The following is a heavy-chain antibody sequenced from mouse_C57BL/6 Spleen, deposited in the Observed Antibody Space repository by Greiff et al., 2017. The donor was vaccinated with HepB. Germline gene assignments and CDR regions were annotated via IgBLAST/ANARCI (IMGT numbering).Heavy chain of an antibody. CDR3: ARDWDYGSSYLYAMDY. J-gene: IGHJ4*01. CDR2: INYDGSST. CDR1: GFTFSDYY. D-gene: IGHD1-1*01. Sequence: EVKLVESEGGLVQPGSSMKLSCTASGFTFSDYYMAWVRQVPEKGLEWVANINYDGSSTYYLDSLKSRFIISRDNAKNILYLQMSSLKSEDTATYYCARDWDYGSSYLYAMDYWGQGTSVTVSS. V-gene: IGHV5-16*01.